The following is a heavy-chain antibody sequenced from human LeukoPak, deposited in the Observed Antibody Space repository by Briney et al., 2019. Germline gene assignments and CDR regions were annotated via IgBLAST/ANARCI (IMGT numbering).Heavy chain of an antibody. CDR2: ISSSSRYI. CDR1: GFTFSSYS. D-gene: IGHD5-24*01. J-gene: IGHJ3*02. V-gene: IGHV3-21*01. Sequence: GGSLRLSCAASGFTFSSYSMNWVRQAPGKGLEWVSFISSSSRYIYYADSVKGRFTISRDNAKNSLYLQMNSLRVEDTAVYYCARTQSGDAFDIWGQGTMVTVSS. CDR3: ARTQSGDAFDI.